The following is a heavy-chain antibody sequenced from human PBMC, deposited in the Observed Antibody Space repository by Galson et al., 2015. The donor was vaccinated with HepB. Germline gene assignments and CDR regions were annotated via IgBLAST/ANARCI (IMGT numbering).Heavy chain of an antibody. Sequence: SVKVSCKASGYTFTSYYMHWVRQAPGQGLEWMGIINPSGGSTSYAQKFQGRVTMTRDTSASTVYMELSSLRSEDTAVYYCAVDYGSGSYTLDYWGQGTLVTVSS. CDR1: GYTFTSYY. CDR3: AVDYGSGSYTLDY. CDR2: INPSGGST. J-gene: IGHJ4*02. D-gene: IGHD3-10*01. V-gene: IGHV1-46*01.